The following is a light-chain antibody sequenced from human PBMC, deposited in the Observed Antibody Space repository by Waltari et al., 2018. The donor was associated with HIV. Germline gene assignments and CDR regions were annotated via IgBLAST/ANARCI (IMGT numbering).Light chain of an antibody. J-gene: IGLJ1*01. Sequence: QYALTQPASVSGSPGQSIIVSCTGSNSDVGDSNSVSWYQQHPGKAPKLLISGVNNRPSGVSTRFSGSKSGNTASLTISGLQADDEADYYCSSYASDSTRVFGTGTKVTVL. V-gene: IGLV2-14*01. CDR1: NSDVGDSNS. CDR3: SSYASDSTRV. CDR2: GVN.